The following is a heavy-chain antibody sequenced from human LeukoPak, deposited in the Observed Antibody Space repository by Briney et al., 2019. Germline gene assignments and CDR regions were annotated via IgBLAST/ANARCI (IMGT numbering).Heavy chain of an antibody. D-gene: IGHD5-18*01. CDR3: ARRVDTAMAAADY. CDR2: ISSSSSYI. Sequence: GGSLRLSCAASGFTFSSHSMNWVRQAPGKGLEWVSSISSSSSYIYYADSVKGRLTISRDNAKNSLYLQMNSLRAEDTAVYYCARRVDTAMAAADYWGQGTLVTVSS. CDR1: GFTFSSHS. J-gene: IGHJ4*02. V-gene: IGHV3-21*01.